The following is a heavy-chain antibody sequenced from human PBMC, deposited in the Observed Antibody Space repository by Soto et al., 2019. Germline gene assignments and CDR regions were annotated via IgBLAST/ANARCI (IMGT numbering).Heavy chain of an antibody. V-gene: IGHV3-48*03. CDR2: ISSSGRTI. CDR1: GFTFSSYE. Sequence: EVQLVESGGGLVQPGGSLRLSCAASGFTFSSYEMNWVRQAPGKGLEWVSYISSSGRTIYYADSVKGPFTISRDNAKNSLYLQMNSVRAEDTAVYYCASPAFSGSYRDYWGQGTLVTVSS. CDR3: ASPAFSGSYRDY. J-gene: IGHJ4*02. D-gene: IGHD1-26*01.